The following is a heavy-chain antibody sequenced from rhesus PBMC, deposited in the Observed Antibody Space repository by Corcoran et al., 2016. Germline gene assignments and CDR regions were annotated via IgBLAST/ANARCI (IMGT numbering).Heavy chain of an antibody. J-gene: IGHJ4*01. CDR2: IDGNRSGT. CDR3: ARVGYSYSYFDY. CDR1: GGSISGYY. V-gene: IGHV4-81*01. Sequence: QVQLQESGPGLVKPSETLSLTCTVSGGSISGYYWSWIRQPPGKGLEGSGNIDGNRSGTNDNPALKGRVTISKDTSKNQFSLKLSSVTAADTAVYYCARVGYSYSYFDYWGQGVLVTVSS. D-gene: IGHD5-12*01.